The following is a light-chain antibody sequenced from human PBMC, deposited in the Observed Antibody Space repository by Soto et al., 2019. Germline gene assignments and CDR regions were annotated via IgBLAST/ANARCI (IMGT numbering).Light chain of an antibody. CDR1: SSDVGGYDY. Sequence: QSVLTQPASVSGSPGQSITISCTGTSSDVGGYDYVSWYQLHPGKAPKLMIFEVSNRPSGVSYRFSGSNSGSTASLTISGLQAEDEAHYFCCAYVGARSYVFGPGTKV. CDR2: EVS. V-gene: IGLV2-14*01. CDR3: CAYVGARSYV. J-gene: IGLJ1*01.